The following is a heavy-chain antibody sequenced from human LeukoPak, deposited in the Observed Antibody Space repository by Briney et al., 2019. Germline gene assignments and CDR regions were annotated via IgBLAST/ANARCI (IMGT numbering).Heavy chain of an antibody. CDR2: IYHDGST. CDR1: GGSISSNNW. V-gene: IGHV4-4*02. J-gene: IGHJ4*02. Sequence: SETLSLTCAVSGGSISSNNWWIWVRQSPEKGLEWIGEIYHDGSTNYNPSLKSRVTISMDKSKNQLSLKLNFVTAADTAVYYCARRLPTNYYDSSGYSFDYWGQGTLVTVSS. D-gene: IGHD3-22*01. CDR3: ARRLPTNYYDSSGYSFDY.